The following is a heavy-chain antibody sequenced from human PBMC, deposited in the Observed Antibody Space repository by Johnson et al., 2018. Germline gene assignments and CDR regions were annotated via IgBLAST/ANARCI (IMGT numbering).Heavy chain of an antibody. V-gene: IGHV3-9*01. Sequence: VQLVESGGGLVQPGGSXRLSCAASGFTFDDYAMHWVRQAPGKGLEWVSGISWNSGSIGYADSVKGRFTISRDNAKNSLYLQMNSLRAEDTALYYCAKDMASAVAGPEDAFDIWGQGTMVTVSS. CDR3: AKDMASAVAGPEDAFDI. CDR2: ISWNSGSI. J-gene: IGHJ3*02. CDR1: GFTFDDYA. D-gene: IGHD6-19*01.